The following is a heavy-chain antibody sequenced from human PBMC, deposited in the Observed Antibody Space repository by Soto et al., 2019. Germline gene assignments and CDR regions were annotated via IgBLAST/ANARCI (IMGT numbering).Heavy chain of an antibody. CDR2: ISYDGSNK. V-gene: IGHV3-30-3*01. D-gene: IGHD3-3*01. Sequence: QVQLVESGGGVVQPGRSLRLSCAASGFTFSSYAMHWVRQAPGKGLEWVAVISYDGSNKYYADSVKGRFTISRDNSKNTLYLEMNSLRAEDTAVHYCARDGDYDFWTAVGYYYYGMDVWGQGTTVTVSS. CDR3: ARDGDYDFWTAVGYYYYGMDV. J-gene: IGHJ6*02. CDR1: GFTFSSYA.